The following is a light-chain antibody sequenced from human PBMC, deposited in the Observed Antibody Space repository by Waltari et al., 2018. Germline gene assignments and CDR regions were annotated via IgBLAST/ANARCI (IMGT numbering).Light chain of an antibody. CDR3: KSYTGSSSWV. CDR1: SSDVGFYNY. CDR2: DFF. V-gene: IGLV2-14*01. Sequence: QSALTQPASVSGSPGQSITISCTGTSSDVGFYNYVSWYQQLPGKAPNLIIYDFFERPSGVSNRFSGSEAANTASLTISGLQADDEADYYCKSYTGSSSWVFGGGTKLTVL. J-gene: IGLJ3*02.